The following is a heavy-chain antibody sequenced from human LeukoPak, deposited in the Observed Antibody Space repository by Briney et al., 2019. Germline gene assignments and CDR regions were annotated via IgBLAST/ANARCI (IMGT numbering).Heavy chain of an antibody. D-gene: IGHD3-10*01. J-gene: IGHJ6*02. Sequence: QPGGSLRLSCAASGFTFSSYWMHWVRQAPGKGLVWVSRINSDGSSTSYADSVKGRFTISRDNAKNTLYLQMNSLRAEDTAVYYCAKDSRPGEDYASENYYGNHYYYGMDVWGHGTTVIVSS. CDR3: AKDSRPGEDYASENYYGNHYYYGMDV. CDR2: INSDGSST. V-gene: IGHV3-74*01. CDR1: GFTFSSYW.